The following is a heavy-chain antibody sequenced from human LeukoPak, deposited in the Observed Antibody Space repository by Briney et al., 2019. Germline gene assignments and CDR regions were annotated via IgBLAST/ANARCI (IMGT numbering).Heavy chain of an antibody. D-gene: IGHD1-14*01. V-gene: IGHV3-11*04. CDR2: ISSSGSTI. CDR3: ARVMNQYYFDY. CDR1: GFTVRSNY. Sequence: GGTLRLSCAASGFTVRSNYMSWIRQAPGKGLKWVSYISSSGSTIYYADSVKGRFTISRDNAKNSLYLQMNSLRAEDTAVYYCARVMNQYYFDYWGQGTLVTVSS. J-gene: IGHJ4*02.